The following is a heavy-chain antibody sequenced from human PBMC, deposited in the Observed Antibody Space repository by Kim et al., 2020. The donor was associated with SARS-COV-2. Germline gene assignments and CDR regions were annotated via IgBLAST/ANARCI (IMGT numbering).Heavy chain of an antibody. CDR2: INSDGSST. V-gene: IGHV3-74*01. Sequence: GGSLRLSCAASGFTFRSYWMHWVRQAPGKGLVWVSRINSDGSSTSYADSVKGRFTISRDNAKNTLYLQMNSLRAEDTAVYYCARDPVRYSYVYYYGMDVWGQGTTVTVSS. CDR3: ARDPVRYSYVYYYGMDV. D-gene: IGHD5-18*01. J-gene: IGHJ6*02. CDR1: GFTFRSYW.